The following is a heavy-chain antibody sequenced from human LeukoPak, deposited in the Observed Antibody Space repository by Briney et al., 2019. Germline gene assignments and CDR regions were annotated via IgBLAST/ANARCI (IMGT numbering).Heavy chain of an antibody. Sequence: ASVKVSCKASGYTFTGYYMHWVRQAPGQGLEWMGWINPNSGGTNYAQKFQGRVTMTRDTSISTAYMELSRLRSDDTAVYYCARARGKIGGYCSSTSCNSLVIDYWGRGPLVTVSS. D-gene: IGHD2-2*01. V-gene: IGHV1-2*02. J-gene: IGHJ4*02. CDR2: INPNSGGT. CDR1: GYTFTGYY. CDR3: ARARGKIGGYCSSTSCNSLVIDY.